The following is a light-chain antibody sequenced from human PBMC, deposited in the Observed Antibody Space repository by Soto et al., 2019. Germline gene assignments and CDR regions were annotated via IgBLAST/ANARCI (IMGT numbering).Light chain of an antibody. J-gene: IGLJ3*02. CDR1: GGHSSYA. Sequence: QSVLTQSPSASASLGASVKLTCTLSGGHSSYAIAWHQQLPEKGPRFLMKVNSDGSHTKGDGIPGRFSGSSSGAERYLTISSLQSEDDAGYSCQTWDSGTVVFGGGTKVTVL. V-gene: IGLV4-69*01. CDR3: QTWDSGTVV. CDR2: VNSDGSH.